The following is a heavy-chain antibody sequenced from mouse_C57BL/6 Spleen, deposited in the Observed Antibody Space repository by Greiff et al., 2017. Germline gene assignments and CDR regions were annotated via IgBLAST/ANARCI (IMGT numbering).Heavy chain of an antibody. D-gene: IGHD2-5*01. J-gene: IGHJ2*01. CDR2: ISYDGSN. Sequence: DVKLQESGPGLVKPSQSLSLTCSVTGYSIPSGYYWNWIRQFPGNKLEWMGYISYDGSNNYNPSLKNRISITRDTSKNQFFLKLNSVTTADTATYYCARGYSNYPDYWGQGTTLTVSS. CDR1: GYSIPSGYY. CDR3: ARGYSNYPDY. V-gene: IGHV3-6*01.